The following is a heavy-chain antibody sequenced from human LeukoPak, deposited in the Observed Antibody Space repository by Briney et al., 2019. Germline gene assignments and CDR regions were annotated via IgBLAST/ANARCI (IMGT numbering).Heavy chain of an antibody. Sequence: PSETLSLTCSVSGGSVNLYYWSWIRQSPGKGLEWIGYINYRGKIYYNPSLKNRVTITLDTSKKQLSLRMSSVSTADTSVHYCAGEFWANSRYYGNDGFYFWGQGTMVTVSS. CDR2: INYRGKI. V-gene: IGHV4-59*02. D-gene: IGHD3-22*01. CDR1: GGSVNLYY. CDR3: AGEFWANSRYYGNDGFYF. J-gene: IGHJ3*01.